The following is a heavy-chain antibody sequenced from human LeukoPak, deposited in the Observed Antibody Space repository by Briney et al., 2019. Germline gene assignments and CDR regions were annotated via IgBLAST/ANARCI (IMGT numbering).Heavy chain of an antibody. Sequence: SETLSLTCTVSGASIITTNYYWGWIRQPPGKGLEWFGSISYSGNAYYNPSLRSRHSISMDASKNQFSLKVRSVTAADTAVYYCARNLGQTWGTVTTDLWYFDHWGQGTLVPVSS. CDR1: GASIITTNYY. J-gene: IGHJ4*02. CDR3: ARNLGQTWGTVTTDLWYFDH. V-gene: IGHV4-39*01. CDR2: ISYSGNA. D-gene: IGHD4-11*01.